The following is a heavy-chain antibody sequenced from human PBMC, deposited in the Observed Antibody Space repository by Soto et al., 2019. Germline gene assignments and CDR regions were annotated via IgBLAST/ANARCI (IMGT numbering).Heavy chain of an antibody. CDR3: ARDAYDFWSGYPYYYYYMDV. CDR2: IWYDGSNK. CDR1: GFTFSSYG. Sequence: GGSLRLSCAASGFTFSSYGMHWVRQAPGKGLEWVAVIWYDGSNKYYADSVKGRFTISRDNSKNTLYQQMNSLRAEDTAVYYCARDAYDFWSGYPYYYYYMDVWGKGTTVTVSS. J-gene: IGHJ6*03. D-gene: IGHD3-3*01. V-gene: IGHV3-33*01.